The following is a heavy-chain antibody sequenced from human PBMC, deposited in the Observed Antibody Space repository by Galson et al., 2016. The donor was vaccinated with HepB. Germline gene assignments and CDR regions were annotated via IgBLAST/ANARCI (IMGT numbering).Heavy chain of an antibody. CDR3: SAGGGYNWFAP. CDR2: INPNGGSA. CDR1: GYTFTTYH. J-gene: IGHJ5*02. V-gene: IGHV1-46*01. D-gene: IGHD6-25*01. Sequence: SVKVSCKASGYTFTTYHMHWVRQAPGQGLEWMGIINPNGGSASYSPKFQGRVTLTRDTSTSTVYKELSSLKSDDAALYYCSAGGGYNWFAPWGQGTLVTVSS.